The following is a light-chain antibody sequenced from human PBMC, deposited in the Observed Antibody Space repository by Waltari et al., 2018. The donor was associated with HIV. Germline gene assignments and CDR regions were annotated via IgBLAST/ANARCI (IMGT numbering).Light chain of an antibody. CDR2: GAS. CDR1: QVISTY. Sequence: DIQLTQSPSFLSASVGDRVTISCRASQVISTYLAWYQQEPGKAPKLLIYGASTLQSGVPSRFSGSGSGTDFTLTISSLQPEDFATYYCQQFYSYPREFIFGPGTKVDLK. V-gene: IGKV1-9*01. J-gene: IGKJ3*01. CDR3: QQFYSYPREFI.